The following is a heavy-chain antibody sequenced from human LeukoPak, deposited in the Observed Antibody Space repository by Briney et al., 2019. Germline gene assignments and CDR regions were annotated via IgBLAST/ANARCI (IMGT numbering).Heavy chain of an antibody. CDR2: IKYDGSEK. CDR3: ARDIAPAGLFFDY. J-gene: IGHJ4*02. D-gene: IGHD6-13*01. CDR1: GFTLSSYW. Sequence: QPGGSLRLSCAASGFTLSSYWMSWVRQAPGKGLEWVANIKYDGSEKDYVDSVKGRFIISRDNAKNSLYLQMNSLRAEDTAVYYCARDIAPAGLFFDYWGQGTLVTISS. V-gene: IGHV3-7*01.